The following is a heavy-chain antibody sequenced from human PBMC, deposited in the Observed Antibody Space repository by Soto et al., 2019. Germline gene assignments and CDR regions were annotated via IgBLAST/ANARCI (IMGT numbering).Heavy chain of an antibody. Sequence: SETLSLTCTVSGGSIGSGDYYWSWIRKPPGKGLEWIGYIYYSGSTYYNPSLKSRVTISVDTSKNQFSLKLSSVTAADTAVYYCARDIAARPGYFDYWGQGTLVTVSS. CDR2: IYYSGST. D-gene: IGHD6-6*01. V-gene: IGHV4-30-4*01. CDR3: ARDIAARPGYFDY. CDR1: GGSIGSGDYY. J-gene: IGHJ4*02.